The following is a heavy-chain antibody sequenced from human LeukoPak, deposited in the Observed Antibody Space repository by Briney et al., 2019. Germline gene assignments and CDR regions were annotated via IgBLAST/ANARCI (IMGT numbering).Heavy chain of an antibody. V-gene: IGHV3-11*01. CDR1: GFTFSDYY. J-gene: IGHJ4*02. Sequence: PGGSLRLSCAASGFTFSDYYMSWIRQAPGKGLEWVSYISSSGSTIYYADSVKGRFTISRDNAKNSLYLQMNSLRAEDTAVYYCARDQNYYGSGSYSDYFDYWGQGTLVTVSS. CDR2: ISSSGSTI. D-gene: IGHD3-10*01. CDR3: ARDQNYYGSGSYSDYFDY.